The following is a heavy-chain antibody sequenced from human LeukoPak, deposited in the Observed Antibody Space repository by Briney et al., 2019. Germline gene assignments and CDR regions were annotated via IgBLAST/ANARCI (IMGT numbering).Heavy chain of an antibody. CDR1: GFTFSTYW. Sequence: GGSLRLSCAASGFTFSTYWMHWVRQAPGKGLVWVSRIKSDGSTNYADSVKGRFTISRDNAKNTVSLQMNSLRAEDTGVYYCARGTGDYWGQGTLVTVSS. CDR2: IKSDGST. V-gene: IGHV3-74*01. CDR3: ARGTGDY. J-gene: IGHJ4*02.